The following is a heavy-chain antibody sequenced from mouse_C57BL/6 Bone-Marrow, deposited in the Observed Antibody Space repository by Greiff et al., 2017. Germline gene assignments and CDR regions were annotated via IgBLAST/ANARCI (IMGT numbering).Heavy chain of an antibody. CDR3: AKEENFDY. CDR2: ISSGSSTI. CDR1: GFTFSDYG. V-gene: IGHV5-17*01. J-gene: IGHJ2*01. Sequence: EVKVEESGGGLVKPGGSLKLSCAASGFTFSDYGMHWVRQAPEKGLEWVAYISSGSSTIYYADTVKGRFTISRDNAKNTLFLQMTSLRSEDTAMYYCAKEENFDYWGQGTTLTVSS.